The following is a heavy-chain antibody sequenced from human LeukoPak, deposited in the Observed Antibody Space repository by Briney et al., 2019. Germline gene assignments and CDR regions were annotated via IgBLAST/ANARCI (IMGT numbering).Heavy chain of an antibody. J-gene: IGHJ4*02. D-gene: IGHD3-9*01. Sequence: PGGSLRLSCSASGFTFGDYSMSWFRQAPGKGLEWVGFIRSKAYGGTAEYAASVKGRFTISRDDSESIAYLQMDSLKTDDTAVYYCSREIRYFDRFLADYWGQGTLVTVSS. CDR2: IRSKAYGGTA. CDR3: SREIRYFDRFLADY. CDR1: GFTFGDYS. V-gene: IGHV3-49*03.